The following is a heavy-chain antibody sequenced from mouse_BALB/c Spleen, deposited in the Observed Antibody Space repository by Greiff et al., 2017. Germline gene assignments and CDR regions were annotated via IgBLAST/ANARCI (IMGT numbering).Heavy chain of an antibody. V-gene: IGHV1-14*01. Sequence: QLQESGPELVKPGASVKMSCKASGYTFTSYVMHWVKQKPGQGLEWIGYINPYNDGTKYNEKFKGKATLTSDKSSSTAYMELSSLTSEDSAVYYCARGLPLYAMDYWGQGTSVTVSS. CDR1: GYTFTSYV. D-gene: IGHD2-4*01. J-gene: IGHJ4*01. CDR2: INPYNDGT. CDR3: ARGLPLYAMDY.